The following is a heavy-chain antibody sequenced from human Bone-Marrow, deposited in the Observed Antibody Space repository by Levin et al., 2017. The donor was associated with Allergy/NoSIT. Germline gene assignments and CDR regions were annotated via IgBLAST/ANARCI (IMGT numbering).Heavy chain of an antibody. CDR3: AGRSGGIIAAAGTGYWFDP. D-gene: IGHD6-13*01. CDR2: IYYSGST. J-gene: IGHJ5*02. CDR1: GGSISSSSYY. Sequence: SETLSLTCTVSGGSISSSSYYWGWIRQPPGKGLEWIGSIYYSGSTYYNPSLKSRVTISVDTSKNQFSLKLRSVTAADTAVYYCAGRSGGIIAAAGTGYWFDPWGQGTLVTVSS. V-gene: IGHV4-39*01.